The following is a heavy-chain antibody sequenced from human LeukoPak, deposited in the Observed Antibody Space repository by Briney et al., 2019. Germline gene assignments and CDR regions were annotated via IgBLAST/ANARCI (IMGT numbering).Heavy chain of an antibody. CDR1: GGSISSGDYY. CDR3: ATGGIDNSKHFDY. Sequence: SETLSLTCTVSGGSISSGDYYWSWIRQPPGKGLEWIGYIYYSGSTYYNPSLKSRVTISVDTSKNQFSLKLSPVTAADTAVYYCATGGIDNSKHFDYWGQGTLVTVSS. D-gene: IGHD4-11*01. CDR2: IYYSGST. J-gene: IGHJ4*02. V-gene: IGHV4-30-4*01.